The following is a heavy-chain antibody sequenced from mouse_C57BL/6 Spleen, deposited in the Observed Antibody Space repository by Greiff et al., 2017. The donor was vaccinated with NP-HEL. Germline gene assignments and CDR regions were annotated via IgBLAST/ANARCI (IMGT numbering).Heavy chain of an antibody. D-gene: IGHD1-1*01. CDR2: INPSNGGT. CDR1: GYTFTSYW. CDR3: ARYYYYGSYAMDY. J-gene: IGHJ4*01. V-gene: IGHV1-53*01. Sequence: QVQLQQPGTELVKPGASVQLSCTASGYTFTSYWMHWVKQRPGQGLEWIGNINPSNGGTNYNEKFKSKATLTVDKSSSTAYMQLSSLTSEDSAVYYCARYYYYGSYAMDYWGQGTSVTVSS.